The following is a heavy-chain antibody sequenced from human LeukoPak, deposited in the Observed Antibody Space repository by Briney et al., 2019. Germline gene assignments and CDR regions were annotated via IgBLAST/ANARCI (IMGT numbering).Heavy chain of an antibody. CDR1: GFTFSNYR. V-gene: IGHV3-NL1*01. J-gene: IGHJ3*01. CDR2: IDDPSTK. D-gene: IGHD3-9*01. CDR3: AKDAISGNSRYDFFDV. Sequence: GGSLRLSCAGSGFTFSNYRMHWFRQAPGKGLEWVSTIDDPSTKYHTDSVKGRFTISRDDSKSKLFLQMNSLRVDDTALYFRAKDAISGNSRYDFFDVWGQGTMVIVSS.